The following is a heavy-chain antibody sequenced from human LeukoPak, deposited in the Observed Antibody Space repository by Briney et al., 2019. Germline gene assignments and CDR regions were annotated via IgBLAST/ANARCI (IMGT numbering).Heavy chain of an antibody. V-gene: IGHV3-21*01. CDR2: ISSSSSYI. J-gene: IGHJ4*02. Sequence: PGGSLRLSCAASGFTFSSYNMNWVRQAPGKGLEWVSSISSSSSYIYYADSVKGRFTLSRDNAKNSLYLQMNSLRAEDTGVYYCTRERGYSYGYSDYWGQGTLVTVSS. CDR3: TRERGYSYGYSDY. CDR1: GFTFSSYN. D-gene: IGHD5-18*01.